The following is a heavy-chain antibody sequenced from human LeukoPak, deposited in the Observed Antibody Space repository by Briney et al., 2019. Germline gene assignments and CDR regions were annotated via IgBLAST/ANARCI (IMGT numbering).Heavy chain of an antibody. D-gene: IGHD3-9*01. CDR3: AKEGYDILTEFDY. J-gene: IGHJ4*02. Sequence: SGGSLRLSCAASGFTFSSYGMHWVRQAPGKGLEWVAVISYDGSNKYYADSVKGRFTISRDNSKNTLYLQMNSLRAEDTAVYYCAKEGYDILTEFDYWGQGTLVTVSS. V-gene: IGHV3-30*18. CDR2: ISYDGSNK. CDR1: GFTFSSYG.